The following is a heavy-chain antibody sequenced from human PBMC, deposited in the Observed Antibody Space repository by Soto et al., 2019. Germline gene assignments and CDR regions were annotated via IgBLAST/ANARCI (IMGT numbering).Heavy chain of an antibody. CDR3: ANDFWSGYFNSNWFEP. Sequence: GGSLRLSCAASGFTFSSYAMSWVRQAPGKGLEWVSAISGSGGSTYYADSVKGRFTISRDNSKNTLYLQMNSLRAEDTAVYYCANDFWSGYFNSNWFEPWGQGTRVTVSS. CDR1: GFTFSSYA. J-gene: IGHJ5*02. CDR2: ISGSGGST. D-gene: IGHD3-3*01. V-gene: IGHV3-23*01.